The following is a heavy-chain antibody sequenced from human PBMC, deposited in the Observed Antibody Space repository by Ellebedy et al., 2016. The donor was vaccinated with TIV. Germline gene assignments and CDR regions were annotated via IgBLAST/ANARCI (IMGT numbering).Heavy chain of an antibody. V-gene: IGHV4-31*03. CDR1: GASTSSGAYY. CDR2: IHYTGST. J-gene: IGHJ4*02. CDR3: ERVGLGYYDTANFDY. Sequence: MPSETLSLTCNLPGASTSSGAYYWSWIRQHPGTGLEWIGYIHYTGSTYYNPSLRSRVIISVDKSKNQFSLNLNSVTAADTAVYYSERVGLGYYDTANFDYWGQGTLVTVSA. D-gene: IGHD3-22*01.